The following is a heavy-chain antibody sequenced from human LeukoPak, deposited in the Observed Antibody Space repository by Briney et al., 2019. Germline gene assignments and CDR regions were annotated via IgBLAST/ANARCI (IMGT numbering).Heavy chain of an antibody. Sequence: PGTSLRLSCAASGFTFSSYGMHWVRQAPGKGLEWVAIIWYDGNNKYHADSVRGRFTISRDNSKNTLYLQMNSLRAEDTAVYYCAKDAQRGFDYSNSLEYWGQGTLVTVSS. CDR3: AKDAQRGFDYSNSLEY. J-gene: IGHJ4*02. V-gene: IGHV3-33*06. CDR2: IWYDGNNK. D-gene: IGHD4-11*01. CDR1: GFTFSSYG.